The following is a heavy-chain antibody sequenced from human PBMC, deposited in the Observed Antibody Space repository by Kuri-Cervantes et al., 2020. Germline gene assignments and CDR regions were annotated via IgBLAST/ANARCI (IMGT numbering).Heavy chain of an antibody. CDR2: ISSSSSYI. J-gene: IGHJ6*02. Sequence: GESLKISCAASGFTFSSYSMNWVRQAPGKGLEWVSSISSSSSYIYYADSVKGRFTISRDNAKNSLYLQMNSLRAEDMAVYYCARMYYYDSSGYRSLGAYYYGMDVWGQGTTVTVSS. V-gene: IGHV3-21*01. D-gene: IGHD3-22*01. CDR1: GFTFSSYS. CDR3: ARMYYYDSSGYRSLGAYYYGMDV.